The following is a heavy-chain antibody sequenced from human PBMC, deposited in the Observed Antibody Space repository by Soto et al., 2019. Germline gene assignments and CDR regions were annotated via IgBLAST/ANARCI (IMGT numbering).Heavy chain of an antibody. CDR3: ARAYYDFWSGSTYYYYGMDV. D-gene: IGHD3-3*01. CDR2: INPNSGGT. CDR1: GYTFTGYY. Sequence: GASVKVSCKASGYTFTGYYMHWVRQAPGPGLEWMGWINPNSGGTNYAQKFQGWVTMTRDTSISTAYMELSRLRSDDPAVYYGARAYYDFWSGSTYYYYGMDVWGQGTTVTVSS. V-gene: IGHV1-2*04. J-gene: IGHJ6*02.